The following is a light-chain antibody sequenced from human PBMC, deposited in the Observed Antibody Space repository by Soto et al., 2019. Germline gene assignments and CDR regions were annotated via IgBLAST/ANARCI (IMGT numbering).Light chain of an antibody. J-gene: IGLJ1*01. V-gene: IGLV2-14*01. CDR1: SSDVGGSDY. Sequence: ALTQPASVSGSPGQSITISCTGTSSDVGGSDYVSWYQQHPGKAPKLMIYEGSKRPSGVSDHFSGSKSGNTASLTISGLQPEDEADYYCSSFSTSSTLYVFGTGTKVTVL. CDR2: EGS. CDR3: SSFSTSSTLYV.